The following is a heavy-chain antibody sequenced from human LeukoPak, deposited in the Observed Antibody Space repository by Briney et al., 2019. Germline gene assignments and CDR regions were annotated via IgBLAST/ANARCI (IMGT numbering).Heavy chain of an antibody. Sequence: ASVKVSCKVSGYTLTELSMHWVRQAPGKGLEWMGGFDPEDGETIYAQKFQGRVTMTEDTSTDTAYMELSSLRSEDTAVYYCARVRRYYDSSGHNFDYWGQGTLVTVSS. CDR2: FDPEDGET. CDR3: ARVRRYYDSSGHNFDY. V-gene: IGHV1-24*01. J-gene: IGHJ4*02. D-gene: IGHD3-22*01. CDR1: GYTLTELS.